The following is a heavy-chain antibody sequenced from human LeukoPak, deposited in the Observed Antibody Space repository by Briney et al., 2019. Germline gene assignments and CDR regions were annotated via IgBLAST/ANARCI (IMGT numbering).Heavy chain of an antibody. CDR2: ISGSGGST. J-gene: IGHJ4*02. V-gene: IGHV3-23*01. Sequence: GGSLRLSCAASGFTFSSYAMSWVCQAPGKGLEWVSAISGSGGSTYYADSVKGRFTISRDNAKNSVYLQMNSLRAEDTAVYYCARQLGGSGSYWGQGTLVTVSS. CDR1: GFTFSSYA. CDR3: ARQLGGSGSY. D-gene: IGHD3-10*01.